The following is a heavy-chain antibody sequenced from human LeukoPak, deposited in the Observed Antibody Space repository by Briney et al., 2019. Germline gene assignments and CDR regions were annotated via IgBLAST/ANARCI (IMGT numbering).Heavy chain of an antibody. CDR2: INTNSGGT. J-gene: IGHJ4*02. V-gene: IGHV1-2*02. CDR1: GYTFTGYY. CDR3: AREVDIVAAGVDY. D-gene: IGHD5-12*01. Sequence: ASVKVSCKASGYTFTGYYMHWVRQAPGQGLEWMGWINTNSGGTNYAQKFQGRVTMTRDTSISTDYMELSRLRSDDTAVYYCAREVDIVAAGVDYWGQGTLVTVSS.